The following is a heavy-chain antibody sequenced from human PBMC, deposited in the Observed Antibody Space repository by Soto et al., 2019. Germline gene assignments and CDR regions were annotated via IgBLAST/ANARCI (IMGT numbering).Heavy chain of an antibody. J-gene: IGHJ3*02. CDR3: ARGIPPSNYYDSSGNDAFDI. CDR1: GGTFSSYA. Sequence: GASVKVSCKASGGTFSSYAISWVRQAPGQGLEWMGGIIPIFGTANYAQKFQGRVTITADESTSTVYMELSSLRSEDTAVYYCARGIPPSNYYDSSGNDAFDIWGQGTMVTVSS. CDR2: IIPIFGTA. D-gene: IGHD3-22*01. V-gene: IGHV1-69*13.